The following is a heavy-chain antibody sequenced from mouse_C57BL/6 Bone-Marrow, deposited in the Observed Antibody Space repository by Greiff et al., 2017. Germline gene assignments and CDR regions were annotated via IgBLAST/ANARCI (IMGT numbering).Heavy chain of an antibody. V-gene: IGHV5-17*01. Sequence: EVKVEESGGGLVKPGGSLKLSCAASGFTFSDYGMHWVRQAPEKGLEWVAYISSGSSTIYYADTVKGRFTISRDNAKNTLFLQMTSLRSEDTAMYYCARNSNYFAWFAYWGQGTLVTVSA. CDR1: GFTFSDYG. CDR2: ISSGSSTI. D-gene: IGHD2-5*01. CDR3: ARNSNYFAWFAY. J-gene: IGHJ3*01.